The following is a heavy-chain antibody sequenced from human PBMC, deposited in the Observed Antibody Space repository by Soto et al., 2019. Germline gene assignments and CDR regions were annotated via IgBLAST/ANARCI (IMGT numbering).Heavy chain of an antibody. CDR2: IWYDGSNK. D-gene: IGHD3-10*01. V-gene: IGHV3-33*06. J-gene: IGHJ4*02. Sequence: PGGSLRLSCAASGFTFSSYGMHWVRQAPGKGLEWVAVIWYDGSNKYYADSVKGRFTISRDNSKNTLYLQMNSLRAEDTAVYYCAKSLRGIIIDFDCWGQGTLVTVSS. CDR1: GFTFSSYG. CDR3: AKSLRGIIIDFDC.